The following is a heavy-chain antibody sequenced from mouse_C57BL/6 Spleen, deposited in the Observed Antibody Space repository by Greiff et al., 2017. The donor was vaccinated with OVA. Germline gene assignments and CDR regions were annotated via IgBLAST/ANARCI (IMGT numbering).Heavy chain of an antibody. Sequence: QVQLKQSGPELVKPGASVKISCKASGYAFSSSWMNWVKQRPGKGLEWIGRIYPGDGDTNYNGKFKGKATLTTYKSSSTAYMQHSSLTSEDSAVYFCARWAGSYAMDYWGQGTSVTVSS. CDR2: IYPGDGDT. CDR3: ARWAGSYAMDY. D-gene: IGHD3-3*01. V-gene: IGHV1-82*01. J-gene: IGHJ4*01. CDR1: GYAFSSSW.